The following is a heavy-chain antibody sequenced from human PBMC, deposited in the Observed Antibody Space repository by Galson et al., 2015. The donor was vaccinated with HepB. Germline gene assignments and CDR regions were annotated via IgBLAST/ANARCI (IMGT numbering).Heavy chain of an antibody. CDR2: IESGGGNI. D-gene: IGHD2-21*01. CDR3: TKDLHAHYTIDW. CDR1: GFTFSGHA. V-gene: IGHV3-30*09. J-gene: IGHJ4*02. Sequence: SLRLSCAVFGFTFSGHAMHWVHQAPGMGLEWVAVIESGGGNIRYADSVKGRFAISRDDSKSTLFLQMNSLRPEDTAVYYCTKDLHAHYTIDWWGQGALVTVAS.